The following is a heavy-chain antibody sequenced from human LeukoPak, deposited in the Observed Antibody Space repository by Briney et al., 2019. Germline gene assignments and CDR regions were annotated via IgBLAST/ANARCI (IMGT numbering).Heavy chain of an antibody. V-gene: IGHV4-4*09. CDR1: GGSISSYY. D-gene: IGHD1-26*01. CDR2: IYTSGST. CDR3: ARHSGSYRANHFDS. J-gene: IGHJ4*02. Sequence: PSETLSLTCTVSGGSISSYYWSWIRQPPGKPLEWIACIYTSGSTTYNPSLRSRVTISVDTSKSQFSLRLSSVTAADTAMYYCARHSGSYRANHFDSWGQGTLVTVSS.